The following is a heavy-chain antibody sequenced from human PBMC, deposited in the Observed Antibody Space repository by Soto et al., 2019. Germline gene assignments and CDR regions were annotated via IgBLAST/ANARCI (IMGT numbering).Heavy chain of an antibody. V-gene: IGHV4-39*01. CDR3: VSGPVATALYCMDP. CDR2: IYYSGST. CDR1: DGSIRSRSYY. D-gene: IGHD5-18*01. Sequence: SDTLSLSCTVFDGSIRSRSYYWGGIRQPPGKGLEWIGSIYYSGSTNYNPSLKSQVNISVDKYKNQFSLRLSSVTAADSAVYYAVSGPVATALYCMDPWGQGTLVTVYS. J-gene: IGHJ5*02.